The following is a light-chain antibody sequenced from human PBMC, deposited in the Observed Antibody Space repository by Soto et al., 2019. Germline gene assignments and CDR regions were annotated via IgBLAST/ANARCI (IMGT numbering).Light chain of an antibody. J-gene: IGLJ1*01. Sequence: QSVLTQPASVSGSPGQSITISCTGPSSDVGGYNYVSWYQQHPGKAPKLMIYDVSNRPSGVSNRFSGSKSGNTASLPISGLQAEDEADYYCSSYTSSSTPLVFGTGTKLTVL. CDR3: SSYTSSSTPLV. V-gene: IGLV2-14*01. CDR1: SSDVGGYNY. CDR2: DVS.